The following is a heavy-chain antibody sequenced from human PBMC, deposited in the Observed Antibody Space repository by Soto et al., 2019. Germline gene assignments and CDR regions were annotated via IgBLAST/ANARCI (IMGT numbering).Heavy chain of an antibody. Sequence: HVQLVESGGGVVQPGRSLRLSCAASGFTFSTSAMHWVRQAPGKGLEWVAVISYDGTNEHYEDSVKGRFTVSRDNSRNTMSLQRNSLRPEDTAMYYCVASVFSFDYWGQGSLVTVSS. D-gene: IGHD2-8*01. CDR1: GFTFSTSA. CDR3: VASVFSFDY. J-gene: IGHJ4*02. V-gene: IGHV3-30*01. CDR2: ISYDGTNE.